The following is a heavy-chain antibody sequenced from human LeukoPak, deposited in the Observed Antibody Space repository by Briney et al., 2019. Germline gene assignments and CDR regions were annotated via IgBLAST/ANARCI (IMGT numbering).Heavy chain of an antibody. D-gene: IGHD3-22*01. V-gene: IGHV3-66*02. CDR3: ASSFSWAVVVITH. CDR2: IYSGGST. CDR1: GFTVSSNY. Sequence: GGSLRLSCAASGFTVSSNYMSWVRQAPGKGLEWVSVIYSGGSTYYADSVKGRFTISRDNSKNTLYLQMNSLRAEDTAVYYCASSFSWAVVVITHWGQGTLVTVSS. J-gene: IGHJ4*02.